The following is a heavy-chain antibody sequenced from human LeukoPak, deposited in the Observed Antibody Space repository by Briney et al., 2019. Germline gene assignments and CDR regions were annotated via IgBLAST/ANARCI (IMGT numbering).Heavy chain of an antibody. V-gene: IGHV1-18*01. CDR3: ARGNRLRSWFDP. CDR1: GYTFTSYG. CDR2: ISAYTGNT. D-gene: IGHD2/OR15-2a*01. J-gene: IGHJ5*02. Sequence: ASVKVSCKASGYTFTSYGISWVRQAPGQGLEWMGRISAYTGNTNYAQKLQGRVTMTTDTSTSTAYMELRSLRSDDTAVYYCARGNRLRSWFDPWGQGTLVTVSS.